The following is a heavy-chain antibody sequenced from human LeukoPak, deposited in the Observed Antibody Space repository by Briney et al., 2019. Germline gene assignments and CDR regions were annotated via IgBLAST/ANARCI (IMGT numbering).Heavy chain of an antibody. Sequence: SETLSLTCTVSGYSISSGYYWGWIRQPPGQGLEWIGTIYHSASSYYNPSLKSRVTIFIDTSKNQFSLKLRSVTAADTAVYYCARARFLEWSPNWFDPWGHGALVTVSS. V-gene: IGHV4-38-2*02. D-gene: IGHD3-3*01. J-gene: IGHJ5*02. CDR3: ARARFLEWSPNWFDP. CDR2: IYHSASS. CDR1: GYSISSGYY.